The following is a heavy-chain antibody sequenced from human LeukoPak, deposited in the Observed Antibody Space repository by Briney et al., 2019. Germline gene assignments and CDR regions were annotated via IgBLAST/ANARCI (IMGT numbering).Heavy chain of an antibody. D-gene: IGHD2-15*01. J-gene: IGHJ4*02. V-gene: IGHV3-30*02. CDR1: GFTFSSNS. CDR2: IRYDGSDK. Sequence: GGSLTLSCAASGFTFSSNSMHWVRQAPGKGLEWVAFIRYDGSDKYYADSVKGRFAICRDNSKNTLCLQMSSLRAEDTAVYYCAKNLVAAAMDHWGQGTLVTVSS. CDR3: AKNLVAAAMDH.